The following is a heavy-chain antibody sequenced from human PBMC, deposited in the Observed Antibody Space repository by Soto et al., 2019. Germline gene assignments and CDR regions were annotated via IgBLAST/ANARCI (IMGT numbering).Heavy chain of an antibody. V-gene: IGHV4-59*01. CDR3: ARDSGITGTTSYYYYGMDV. J-gene: IGHJ6*02. Sequence: SETLSLTCTVSGGSISSYYWSWIRQPPGKGLEWIGYIYYSGSTNYSPSLKSRVTISVDTSKNQFSLKLSSVTAADTAVYYCARDSGITGTTSYYYYGMDVWGQGTTVTVSS. CDR1: GGSISSYY. D-gene: IGHD1-20*01. CDR2: IYYSGST.